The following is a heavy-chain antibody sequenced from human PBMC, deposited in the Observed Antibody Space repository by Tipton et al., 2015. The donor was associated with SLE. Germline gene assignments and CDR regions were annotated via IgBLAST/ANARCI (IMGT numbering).Heavy chain of an antibody. Sequence: SLRLSCAASGFTFSSYAMSWVRPAPGKGLEWVSGISGSGANTYYADSVKGRFIISRDNFKNTLYLQMNSLRGEDTAVYYCAKDRRDGYVYDAFDIWGQGTMVTVSS. J-gene: IGHJ3*02. CDR2: ISGSGANT. CDR1: GFTFSSYA. V-gene: IGHV3-23*01. CDR3: AKDRRDGYVYDAFDI. D-gene: IGHD5-24*01.